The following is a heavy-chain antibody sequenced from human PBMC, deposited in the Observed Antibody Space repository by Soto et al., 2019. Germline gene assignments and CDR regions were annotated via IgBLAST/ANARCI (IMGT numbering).Heavy chain of an antibody. D-gene: IGHD2-8*02. CDR1: GFTFSTYG. Sequence: PGGSLRLSCAASGFTFSTYGMYWVRQAPGKGLEWVALISIDGSNKYYADSVKGRFTISRDDSKNTLYLQINNLKAEDTGVYYCTTPDLVASGDTWGQGTMVTVSS. CDR3: TTPDLVASGDT. V-gene: IGHV3-30*03. CDR2: ISIDGSNK. J-gene: IGHJ3*02.